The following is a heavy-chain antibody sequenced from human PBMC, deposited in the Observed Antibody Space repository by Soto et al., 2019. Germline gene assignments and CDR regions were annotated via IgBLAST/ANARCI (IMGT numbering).Heavy chain of an antibody. V-gene: IGHV3-23*01. Sequence: VGSQGHACAAAGVPFRKYAMTWARQAPGKGLEWVSAISYNGGGTYYVDSVKGRFTVSRDNSKNTLYLQMHSLRAEDTAVYYCARGLWLRSSFDSWGQGTLVTVSS. J-gene: IGHJ4*02. D-gene: IGHD5-12*01. CDR1: GVPFRKYA. CDR2: ISYNGGGT. CDR3: ARGLWLRSSFDS.